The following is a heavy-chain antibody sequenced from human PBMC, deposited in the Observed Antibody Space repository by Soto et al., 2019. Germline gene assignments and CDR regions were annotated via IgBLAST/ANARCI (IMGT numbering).Heavy chain of an antibody. D-gene: IGHD1-26*01. Sequence: ASVKVFGRASGDTFTSYGISWVRQAPGQGRGWRGWISAYNGNTNYAQKLQGRVTMTTDTSTSTAYMELRSLRADDTAVYYWARAGATTSLHIWG. CDR2: ISAYNGNT. CDR3: ARAGATTSLHI. V-gene: IGHV1-18*01. CDR1: GDTFTSYG. J-gene: IGHJ3*02.